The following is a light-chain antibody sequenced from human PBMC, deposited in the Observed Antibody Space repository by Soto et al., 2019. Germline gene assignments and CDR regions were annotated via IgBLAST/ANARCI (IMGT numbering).Light chain of an antibody. V-gene: IGKV3-15*01. CDR2: GAS. J-gene: IGKJ1*01. Sequence: IVMTQSPASLSVSPGERVTLSCTASQSVSRYLAWYQQIPGKAPRLLIHGASTGAIGVPDRFSGSGSGTEFTLTISTLQSEDSAVYYCHQYKNWPWTFGQGTKVEI. CDR1: QSVSRY. CDR3: HQYKNWPWT.